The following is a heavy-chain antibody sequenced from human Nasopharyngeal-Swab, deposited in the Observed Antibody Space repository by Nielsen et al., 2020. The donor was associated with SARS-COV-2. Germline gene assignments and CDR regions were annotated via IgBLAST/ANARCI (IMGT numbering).Heavy chain of an antibody. CDR1: GFTVSSNY. CDR2: IYSGGST. J-gene: IGHJ4*02. D-gene: IGHD1-1*01. V-gene: IGHV3-53*01. Sequence: GESLKISCATSGFTVSSNYMSWVRQAPGKGLEWVSVIYSGGSTYYADSVKGRFTISRDNSKNTLYPQMNSLRAEDTAVYYCARTGTTFDYWGQGTLVTVSS. CDR3: ARTGTTFDY.